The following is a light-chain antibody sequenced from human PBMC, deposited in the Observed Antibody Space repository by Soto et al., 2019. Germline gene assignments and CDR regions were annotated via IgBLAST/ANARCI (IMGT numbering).Light chain of an antibody. J-gene: IGLJ3*02. CDR1: SSDVGGYNS. CDR2: DVR. Sequence: QSALTQPASVSGSPGQSITISCTGTSSDVGGYNSVSWYQQHPGTAPKLLIYDVRDRPSGVSSRFFGSKSGNTASLTISGLQAEDEADYYCCSFTSSGTWVFGGGTQLTVL. V-gene: IGLV2-14*03. CDR3: CSFTSSGTWV.